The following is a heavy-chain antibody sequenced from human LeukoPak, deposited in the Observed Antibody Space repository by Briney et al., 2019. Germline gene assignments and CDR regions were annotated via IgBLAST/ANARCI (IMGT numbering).Heavy chain of an antibody. Sequence: GALGPFCGGLGFHFRRFCLPRGRQGPGQGAGGGAVISYDGSNKYYADSVKGRFTISRDNSKNTLYLQMNSLRAEDTAVYYCARDREMAFLRYFDLWGRGTLVTVSS. V-gene: IGHV3-30-3*01. CDR2: ISYDGSNK. CDR3: ARDREMAFLRYFDL. D-gene: IGHD5-24*01. J-gene: IGHJ2*01. CDR1: FHFRRFC.